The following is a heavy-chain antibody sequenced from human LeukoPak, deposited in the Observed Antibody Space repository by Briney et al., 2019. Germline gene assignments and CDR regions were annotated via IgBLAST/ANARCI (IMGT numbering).Heavy chain of an antibody. Sequence: SETLSLTCTVSGGSISSYYWGWIRQPPGKGLEWIGSIYYSGSTYYNPSLKSRVTISVDTSKNQFSLKLSSVTAADTAVYYCARHLILSRREDSTTDYFDYWGQGTLVTVSS. D-gene: IGHD3-16*02. CDR1: GGSISSYY. J-gene: IGHJ4*02. V-gene: IGHV4-39*01. CDR2: IYYSGST. CDR3: ARHLILSRREDSTTDYFDY.